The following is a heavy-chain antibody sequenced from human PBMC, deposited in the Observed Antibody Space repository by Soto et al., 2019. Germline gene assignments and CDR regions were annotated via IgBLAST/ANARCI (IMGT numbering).Heavy chain of an antibody. J-gene: IGHJ4*02. CDR1: EFTFSSYA. D-gene: IGHD3-9*01. Sequence: GGSLRLSCVASEFTFSSYAMSWVRQAPGKGLEWVADISGNGGTTNYADSVKGRFTISRDNAKNTLYLQMNSLGVEDTALYYCSYDTFGDKDFWGQGTPVTVS. CDR3: SYDTFGDKDF. CDR2: ISGNGGTT. V-gene: IGHV3-23*01.